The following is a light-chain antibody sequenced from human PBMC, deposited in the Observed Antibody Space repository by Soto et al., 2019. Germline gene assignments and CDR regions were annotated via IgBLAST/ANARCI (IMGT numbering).Light chain of an antibody. CDR1: QGISSW. J-gene: IGKJ1*01. CDR2: DAS. V-gene: IGKV1-5*01. Sequence: DIQMTQSPSSLSASVGDRFTITCRASQGISSWLAWYQQKTGKAPKILIYDASSLESGVPSRFRGSGSGTEFTLTISRLQPDDFSTYYCQHYNSYSEAFGQGTKVDIK. CDR3: QHYNSYSEA.